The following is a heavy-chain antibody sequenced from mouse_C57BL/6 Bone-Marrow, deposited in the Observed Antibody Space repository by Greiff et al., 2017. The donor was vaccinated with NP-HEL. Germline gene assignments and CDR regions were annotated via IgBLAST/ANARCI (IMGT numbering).Heavy chain of an antibody. D-gene: IGHD2-4*01. Sequence: QVQLQQSGAELVKPGASVKLSCTASGYTFTSYWMHWVKQRPGQGLEWIGMIHPKSGSTNYNEKFKSKATLTVDKSSSTAYMQLSSLTSEDSAVYYCARVDYGGAWFAYWGQGTLVTVSA. J-gene: IGHJ3*01. CDR1: GYTFTSYW. CDR3: ARVDYGGAWFAY. CDR2: IHPKSGST. V-gene: IGHV1-64*01.